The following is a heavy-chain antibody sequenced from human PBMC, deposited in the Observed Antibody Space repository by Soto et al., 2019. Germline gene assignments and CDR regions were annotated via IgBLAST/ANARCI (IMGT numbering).Heavy chain of an antibody. CDR2: ISSSSSTI. V-gene: IGHV3-48*01. J-gene: IGHJ4*02. CDR1: GFTFSSYS. D-gene: IGHD5-12*01. CDR3: ARDRSGDGYNSFDY. Sequence: EVQLVESGGGLVQPGGSLRLSCAASGFTFSSYSMNWVRQAPGKGLEWVSYISSSSSTIYYADSVKDRFTISRDNAKNSLFLQMNSLRAEDTAVYYCARDRSGDGYNSFDYWGQGTLVTVSS.